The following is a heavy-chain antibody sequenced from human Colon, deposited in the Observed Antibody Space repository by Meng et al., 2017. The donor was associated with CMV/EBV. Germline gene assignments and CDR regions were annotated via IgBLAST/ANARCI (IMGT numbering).Heavy chain of an antibody. D-gene: IGHD7-27*01. J-gene: IGHJ6*02. V-gene: IGHV3-30*02. CDR1: RFTFSGYG. CDR2: ISYDGSNE. CDR3: AKDWHWGTPDYGMNV. Sequence: GESLKISCVVSRFTFSGYGMHWVRQAPGKGLEWVSFISYDGSNEYYADSVKGRFTISRDNSKNTLYLQMNSLTTEDTAVYYCAKDWHWGTPDYGMNVWVQGSTVTVS.